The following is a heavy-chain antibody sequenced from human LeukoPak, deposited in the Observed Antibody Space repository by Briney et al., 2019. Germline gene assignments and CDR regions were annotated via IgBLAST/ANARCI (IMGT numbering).Heavy chain of an antibody. V-gene: IGHV4-34*01. CDR1: DGSFSGYY. J-gene: IGHJ6*03. Sequence: SETLSLTCAVYDGSFSGYYWSWIRQPPGKGLEWIGEINHSGSTNYNPSLKSRVTISVDTSKNQVSLKLSSVTAADTAVYYCARGRIASGAYYYYMDVWGKGTTVTVSS. CDR2: INHSGST. CDR3: ARGRIASGAYYYYMDV. D-gene: IGHD2-21*01.